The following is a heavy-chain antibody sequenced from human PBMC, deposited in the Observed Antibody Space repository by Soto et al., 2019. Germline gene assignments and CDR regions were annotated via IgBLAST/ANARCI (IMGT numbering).Heavy chain of an antibody. CDR3: ARGLGAADDY. Sequence: ASVKVSCKASGYTFTSYGIIWVRQAPGQGLEWMGWISANNGNTSYAQKFQGRVTMTRNTSISTAYMELSSLRSEDTAVYYCARGLGAADDYWGQGTLVTVSS. D-gene: IGHD6-13*01. V-gene: IGHV1-8*02. CDR2: ISANNGNT. CDR1: GYTFTSYG. J-gene: IGHJ4*02.